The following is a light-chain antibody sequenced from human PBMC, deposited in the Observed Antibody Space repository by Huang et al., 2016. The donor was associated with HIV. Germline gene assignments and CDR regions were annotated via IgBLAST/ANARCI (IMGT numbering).Light chain of an antibody. CDR1: QSIISY. Sequence: DIQMTQSPSSLSSSVGDRVTITCRASQSIISYLNWYQQKPGNAPKLLIYTASILQSGVPSRFSGSGSGTDFTLTISSLQPEDFTTYYCQQSYITPYTFGQGTKLEIK. CDR3: QQSYITPYT. V-gene: IGKV1-39*01. CDR2: TAS. J-gene: IGKJ2*01.